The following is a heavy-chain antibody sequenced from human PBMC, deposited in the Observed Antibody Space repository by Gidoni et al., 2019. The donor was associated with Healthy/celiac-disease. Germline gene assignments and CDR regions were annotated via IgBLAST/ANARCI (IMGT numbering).Heavy chain of an antibody. Sequence: EVQLVESGGGVVRPGGALRLSCAASGFTFDDYGMNWVRQAPGEGLEWVSCMNWNGGSTGYAVSVKGRFTISRDNAKNSLYLQMNSLRAEDTALYYCARWGNVGWGDYWGQGTLVTVSS. V-gene: IGHV3-20*04. CDR1: GFTFDDYG. CDR3: ARWGNVGWGDY. D-gene: IGHD3-16*01. J-gene: IGHJ4*02. CDR2: MNWNGGST.